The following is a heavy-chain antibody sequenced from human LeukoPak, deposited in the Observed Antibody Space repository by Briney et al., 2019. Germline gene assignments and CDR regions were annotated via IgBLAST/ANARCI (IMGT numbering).Heavy chain of an antibody. Sequence: GGSLRLSCAASGFAFSNYWMSWVRQAPGKGLEWVANIKEDGSEKYYVDSVKGRFTISRDNAKNSLYLQMNSLRAEDTAVYYCARGEMTRLFHYYYYYMDVWGKGTTVTVSS. CDR1: GFAFSNYW. J-gene: IGHJ6*03. CDR3: ARGEMTRLFHYYYYYMDV. CDR2: IKEDGSEK. D-gene: IGHD5-24*01. V-gene: IGHV3-7*01.